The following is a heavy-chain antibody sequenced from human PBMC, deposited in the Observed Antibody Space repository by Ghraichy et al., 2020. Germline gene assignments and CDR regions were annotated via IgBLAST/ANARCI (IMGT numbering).Heavy chain of an antibody. J-gene: IGHJ5*02. D-gene: IGHD2-15*01. CDR3: AREKQDIVVVGSTNWFDP. Sequence: SVKVSCKASGGTFSSYAISWVRQAPGQGLEWMGGIIPIFGTANYAQKFQGRVTITTDESTSTAYMELSSLRSEDTAVYYCAREKQDIVVVGSTNWFDPWGQGTLVTVSS. CDR2: IIPIFGTA. CDR1: GGTFSSYA. V-gene: IGHV1-69*05.